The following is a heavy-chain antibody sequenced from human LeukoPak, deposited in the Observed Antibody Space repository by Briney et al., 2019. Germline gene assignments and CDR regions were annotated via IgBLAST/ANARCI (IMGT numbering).Heavy chain of an antibody. Sequence: PGGSLRLSCAASGFTFSSYAMSWVRQAPGKGLGWLSVISGSGGSTDYADSVKGRFTISRDNSKNILYLQMSSLRAEDTAVYYCARKYCGTTTCSRHFDYWGQGTLVTVSS. CDR1: GFTFSSYA. CDR2: ISGSGGST. CDR3: ARKYCGTTTCSRHFDY. J-gene: IGHJ4*02. V-gene: IGHV3-23*01. D-gene: IGHD2-21*01.